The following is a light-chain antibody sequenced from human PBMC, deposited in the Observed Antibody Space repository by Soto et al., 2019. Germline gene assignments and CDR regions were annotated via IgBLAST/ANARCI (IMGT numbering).Light chain of an antibody. CDR2: RND. CDR1: SSNIGSNY. V-gene: IGLV1-47*01. CDR3: AAWDDSLSAVV. J-gene: IGLJ2*01. Sequence: QSVLTQPPSASGTPGQRVTISCSGSSSNIGSNYVYWYQQLPGSAPKLLIYRNDQRPSGVPDRFSASKSGTAASLAISGLQSEDDADYHCAAWDDSLSAVVFGGGTKLTVL.